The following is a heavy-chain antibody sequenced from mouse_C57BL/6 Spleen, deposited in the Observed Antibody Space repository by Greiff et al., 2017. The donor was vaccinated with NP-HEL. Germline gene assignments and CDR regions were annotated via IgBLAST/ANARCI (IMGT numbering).Heavy chain of an antibody. V-gene: IGHV1-69*01. CDR2: IDPSDSYT. CDR1: GYTFTSYW. J-gene: IGHJ3*01. Sequence: QVHVKQPGAELVMPGASVKLSCKASGYTFTSYWMHWVKQRPGQGLEWIGEIDPSDSYTNYNQKFKGKSTLTVDKSSSTAYMQLSSLTSEDSAVYYCASSYYYGSSSGWFAYWGQGTLVTVSA. CDR3: ASSYYYGSSSGWFAY. D-gene: IGHD1-1*01.